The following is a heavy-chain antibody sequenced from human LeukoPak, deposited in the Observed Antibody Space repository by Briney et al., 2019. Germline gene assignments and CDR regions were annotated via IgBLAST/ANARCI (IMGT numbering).Heavy chain of an antibody. J-gene: IGHJ6*04. CDR3: AELGITMIGGA. D-gene: IGHD3-10*02. V-gene: IGHV3-48*04. CDR2: ISSSSSTI. Sequence: GGSLRLSCAASGFTFSGYSMNWVRQAPGKGLEWVSYISSSSSTIYYADSVKGRFTISRDNAKNSLYLQMNSLRAEDTAVYYCAELGITMIGGAWGKGTTVTISS. CDR1: GFTFSGYS.